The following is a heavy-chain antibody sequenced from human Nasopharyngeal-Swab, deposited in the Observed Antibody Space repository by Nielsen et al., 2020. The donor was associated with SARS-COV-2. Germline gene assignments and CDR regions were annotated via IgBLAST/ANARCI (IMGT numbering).Heavy chain of an antibody. CDR3: ARDGSRFLEWLLAYYFDY. CDR2: IKQDGSEN. J-gene: IGHJ4*02. D-gene: IGHD3-3*01. CDR1: GFTFSNYW. V-gene: IGHV3-7*03. Sequence: GESLKISCAASGFTFSNYWMSWVRQAPGKGLEWVANIKQDGSENYYVDSMRGRITISRDNAKNSLYLQMNSLRAEDTAAYYCARDGSRFLEWLLAYYFDYWGQGALVTVSS.